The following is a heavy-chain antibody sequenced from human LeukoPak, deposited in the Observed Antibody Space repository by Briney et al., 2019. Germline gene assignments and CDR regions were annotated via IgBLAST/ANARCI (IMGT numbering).Heavy chain of an antibody. CDR3: ARGFYSSSSVAFDI. CDR2: INHSGST. Sequence: SETLSLTCAVYGGSFSGYYWSWIRQPPGKGLEWIGKINHSGSTNYNPSLKSRVTISVDTSKNQFSLKLSSVTAADTAVYYCARGFYSSSSVAFDIWGQGTMVTVSS. CDR1: GGSFSGYY. V-gene: IGHV4-34*01. D-gene: IGHD6-13*01. J-gene: IGHJ3*02.